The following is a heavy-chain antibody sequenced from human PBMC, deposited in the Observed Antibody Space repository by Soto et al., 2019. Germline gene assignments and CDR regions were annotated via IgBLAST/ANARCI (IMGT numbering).Heavy chain of an antibody. D-gene: IGHD3-10*01. CDR3: ARGLGGTMVRGVPCRPYYYRQGV. V-gene: IGHV4-34*01. CDR2: INHSGST. CDR1: GGSFSGYY. Sequence: PSETLYRTCAVYGGSFSGYYWSWIRQPPGKGLDWIGEINHSGSTDYNPSLKSRVTISVDTSKNHFSLKLSSVTAADTAVYYCARGLGGTMVRGVPCRPYYYRQGVWGQGTTVNVSS. J-gene: IGHJ6*02.